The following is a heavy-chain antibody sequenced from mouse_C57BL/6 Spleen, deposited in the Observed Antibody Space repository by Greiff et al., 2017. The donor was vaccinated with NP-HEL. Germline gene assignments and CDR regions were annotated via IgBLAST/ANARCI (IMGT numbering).Heavy chain of an antibody. D-gene: IGHD2-4*01. CDR3: AREGLRRDWYFDV. Sequence: EVQVVESGGGLVKPGGSLKLSCAASGFTFSSYTMSWVRQTPEKRLEWVATISGGGGNTYYPDSVKGRFTISRDNAKNTLYLQMSSLRSEDTALYYCAREGLRRDWYFDVWGTGTTVTVSS. V-gene: IGHV5-9*01. CDR2: ISGGGGNT. CDR1: GFTFSSYT. J-gene: IGHJ1*03.